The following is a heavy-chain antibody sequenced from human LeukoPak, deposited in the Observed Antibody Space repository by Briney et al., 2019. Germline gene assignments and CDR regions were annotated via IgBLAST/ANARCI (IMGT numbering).Heavy chain of an antibody. J-gene: IGHJ5*02. V-gene: IGHV1-2*02. CDR2: INPNSGGT. Sequence: ASVKVSCKASGYTFTGYYMHWVRQAPEQGLEWMGWINPNSGGTNYAQKFQGRVTMTRDTSISTAYMELSRLRSDDTAVYYCARAYGSGSYGNWFDPWGQGTLVTVSS. CDR3: ARAYGSGSYGNWFDP. D-gene: IGHD3-10*01. CDR1: GYTFTGYY.